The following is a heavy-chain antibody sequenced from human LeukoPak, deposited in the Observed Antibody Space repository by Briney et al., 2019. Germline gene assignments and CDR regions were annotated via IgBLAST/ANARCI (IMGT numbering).Heavy chain of an antibody. CDR2: ITYDGSNK. CDR3: AKERGIAVAVTTQFHGFAP. Sequence: PGGSLRLSCAASGFTFSSYDMDWVRQAPGEGLEGVADITYDGSNKYYAVSVKGRFTIYRDNSKTTLYLQMNSPRAEDTALYYCAKERGIAVAVTTQFHGFAPWGQGTLVTVSS. V-gene: IGHV3-30*18. D-gene: IGHD6-19*01. CDR1: GFTFSSYD. J-gene: IGHJ5*02.